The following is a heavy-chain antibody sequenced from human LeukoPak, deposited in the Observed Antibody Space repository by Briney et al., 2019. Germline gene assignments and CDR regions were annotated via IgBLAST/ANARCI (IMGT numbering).Heavy chain of an antibody. Sequence: GGSLRLSCAASGFTFSSYGMHWVRQAPGKGLEWVAVISYDGSNKYYADSVKGRFTISRDNSKNTLYLQMNSLRAEDTAVYYCAKSFDDFWSGDFDYWGQGTLVTVSS. J-gene: IGHJ4*02. CDR2: ISYDGSNK. D-gene: IGHD3-3*01. CDR3: AKSFDDFWSGDFDY. V-gene: IGHV3-30*18. CDR1: GFTFSSYG.